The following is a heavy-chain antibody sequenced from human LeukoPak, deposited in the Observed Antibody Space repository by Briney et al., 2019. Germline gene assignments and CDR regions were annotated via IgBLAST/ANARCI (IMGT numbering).Heavy chain of an antibody. V-gene: IGHV2-5*01. CDR2: IYWNDDK. J-gene: IGHJ5*02. CDR3: AQSNPPYYDFWSGYYPGNWFDP. CDR1: GFYLSTSGVG. D-gene: IGHD3-3*01. Sequence: SGTTLVNPTQTLTLTCTFSGFYLSTSGVGVGWIRQPPGKALEWLELIYWNDDKRYSPSMKSRLTITKDTSKNQVVLTMTNMAPVDTATYYCAQSNPPYYDFWSGYYPGNWFDPWGQGTLVTVSS.